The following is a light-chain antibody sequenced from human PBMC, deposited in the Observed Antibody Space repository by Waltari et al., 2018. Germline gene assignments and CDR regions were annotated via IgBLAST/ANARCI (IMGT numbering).Light chain of an antibody. Sequence: QSALTQPPSASGSPGQSVTISCTGPSSDVGGYNYVSWYQQHPGKAPKLMISEVTKRPSGVPDRFSGSKSGNTASLTVSGLQAEDKADYYCSSYAGSNNLVFGGGTKLTVL. CDR2: EVT. J-gene: IGLJ2*01. V-gene: IGLV2-8*01. CDR3: SSYAGSNNLV. CDR1: SSDVGGYNY.